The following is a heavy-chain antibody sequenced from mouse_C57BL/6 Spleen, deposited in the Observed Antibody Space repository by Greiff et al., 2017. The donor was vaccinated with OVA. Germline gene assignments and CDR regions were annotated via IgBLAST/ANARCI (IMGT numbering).Heavy chain of an antibody. CDR1: GFNIKDYY. CDR2: IDPEDGET. V-gene: IGHV14-2*01. J-gene: IGHJ2*01. Sequence: EVKLQESGAELVKPGASVKLSCTASGFNIKDYYMHWVKQRPEQGLEWIGRIDPEDGETKYAPKFQGKATITADTSSNTAYLQLSSLTSEDTAVYYCALVVTVPYYFDYWGQGTTLTVSS. D-gene: IGHD2-12*01. CDR3: ALVVTVPYYFDY.